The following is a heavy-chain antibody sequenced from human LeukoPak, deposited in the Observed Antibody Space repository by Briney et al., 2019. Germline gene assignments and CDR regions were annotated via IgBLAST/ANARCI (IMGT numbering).Heavy chain of an antibody. Sequence: GGSLRLSCAASGFTFSNAWMSWVRQAPGKGLEWVGRIKSKTDGGTTDYAAPVKGRFTISRDDSKSTLYLQMNSLKTEDTAVYYCTISYGSGSSYWSQGTLVTVSS. CDR3: TISYGSGSSY. D-gene: IGHD3-10*01. CDR2: IKSKTDGGTT. V-gene: IGHV3-15*01. CDR1: GFTFSNAW. J-gene: IGHJ4*02.